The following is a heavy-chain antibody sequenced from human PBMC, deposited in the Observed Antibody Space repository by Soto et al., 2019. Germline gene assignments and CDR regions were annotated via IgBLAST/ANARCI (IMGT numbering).Heavy chain of an antibody. D-gene: IGHD6-25*01. J-gene: IGHJ4*02. CDR3: SRDQRLADY. CDR1: GFTFSDHY. V-gene: IGHV3-11*01. CDR2: ISGGGDII. Sequence: GGSLRLSCAACGFTFSDHYITWIRQAPGKGPEWLSYISGGGDIISYEDSVKGRFIISRDNAKRSLYLQMNSLTVEDTAVYYCSRDQRLADYWGQRTLVAVCS.